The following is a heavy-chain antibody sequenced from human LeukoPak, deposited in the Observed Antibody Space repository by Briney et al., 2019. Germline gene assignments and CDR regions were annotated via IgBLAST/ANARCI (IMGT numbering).Heavy chain of an antibody. CDR1: GLTFSTYG. CDR3: AKATVNNWYYFGD. Sequence: GRSLRLSCADSGLTFSTYGIHWVRQVPGKGLEWVAVISHDGSNYYYADSVKGRFTISRDNSKNTLYLQMNSLRTEDTALYYCAKATVNNWYYFGDWGLGTLVTVSS. V-gene: IGHV3-30*18. D-gene: IGHD1-1*01. CDR2: ISHDGSNY. J-gene: IGHJ4*02.